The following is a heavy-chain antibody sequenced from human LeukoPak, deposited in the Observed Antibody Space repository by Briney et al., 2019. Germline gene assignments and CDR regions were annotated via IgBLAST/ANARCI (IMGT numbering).Heavy chain of an antibody. CDR2: IYTGGTT. J-gene: IGHJ4*02. CDR3: ARDTATTGGGLDS. Sequence: GGSLRLSCAIYGFSVGGTHMSWVRQAPGKGLEWVSAIYTGGTTYYADSVQGRFTVSRDNSKNILYLHMNNLRAEDTAVYYCARDTATTGGGLDSWGQGTLVTVSS. CDR1: GFSVGGTH. V-gene: IGHV3-53*01. D-gene: IGHD1-1*01.